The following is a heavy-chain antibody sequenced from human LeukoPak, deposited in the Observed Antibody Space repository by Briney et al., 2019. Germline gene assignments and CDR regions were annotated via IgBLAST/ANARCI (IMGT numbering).Heavy chain of an antibody. V-gene: IGHV4-34*01. D-gene: IGHD6-6*01. CDR1: GGSFSGYY. J-gene: IGHJ6*02. Sequence: SETLSLTCAVYGGSFSGYYWSWIRQPPGKGLEWIGEINHSGSTNYNPSLKSRVTISVDTSKSQFSLKLSSVTAADTAVYYCAHKGYSSSSDYYYYGMDVWGQGTTVTVSS. CDR2: INHSGST. CDR3: AHKGYSSSSDYYYYGMDV.